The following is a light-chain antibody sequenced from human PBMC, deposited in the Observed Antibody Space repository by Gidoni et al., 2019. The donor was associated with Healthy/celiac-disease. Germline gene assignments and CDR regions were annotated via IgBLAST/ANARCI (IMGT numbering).Light chain of an antibody. J-gene: IGKJ2*01. CDR2: GAS. V-gene: IGKV3-15*01. Sequence: EIVMTQSPATLSVYPGERATLPCRASQSVSSNLAWYQQKPGQAPRLLIYGASTRATGIPARFSGSGSGTEFTLTISSLQSEDFAVYYCQQYNNWPPSYTFGQGTKLEIK. CDR3: QQYNNWPPSYT. CDR1: QSVSSN.